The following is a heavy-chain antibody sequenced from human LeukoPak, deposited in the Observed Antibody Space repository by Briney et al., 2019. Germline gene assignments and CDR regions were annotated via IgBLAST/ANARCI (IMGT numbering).Heavy chain of an antibody. Sequence: GRSLRLSCAASGFTFSSYAMHWVRQAPGKGLEWVAVISYDGSNKYYADSVKGRFTISRDNSKNTLYLQTNSLRAEDTAVYYCATTHVVVTANFDYWGQGTLVTVSS. V-gene: IGHV3-30-3*01. CDR2: ISYDGSNK. J-gene: IGHJ4*02. CDR3: ATTHVVVTANFDY. D-gene: IGHD2-21*02. CDR1: GFTFSSYA.